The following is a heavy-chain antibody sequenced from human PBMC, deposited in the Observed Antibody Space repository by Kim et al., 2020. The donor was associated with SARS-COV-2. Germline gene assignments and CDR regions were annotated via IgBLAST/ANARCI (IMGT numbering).Heavy chain of an antibody. CDR3: ARARITMVRETQNWFDP. Sequence: SETLSLTCTVSGGSISSSSYYWGWIRQPPGKGLEWIGSIYYSGSTYYNPSLKSRVTISVDTSKNQFSLKLSSVTAADTAVYYCARARITMVRETQNWFDPWGQGTLVTVSS. V-gene: IGHV4-39*01. CDR2: IYYSGST. J-gene: IGHJ5*02. CDR1: GGSISSSSYY. D-gene: IGHD3-10*01.